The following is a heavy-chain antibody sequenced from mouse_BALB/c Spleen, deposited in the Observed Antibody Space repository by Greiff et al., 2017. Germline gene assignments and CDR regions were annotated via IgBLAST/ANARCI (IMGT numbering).Heavy chain of an antibody. V-gene: IGHV5-6-5*01. CDR1: GFTFSSYA. J-gene: IGHJ2*01. Sequence: EVQLVESGGGLVKPGGSLKLSCAASGFTFSSYAMSWVRQTPEKRLEWVASISSGGSTYYPDSVKGRFTISRDNARNILYLQMSSLRSEDTAMYYCARGDYYGSSYVYFDYWGQGTTLTVSS. CDR3: ARGDYYGSSYVYFDY. D-gene: IGHD1-1*01. CDR2: ISSGGST.